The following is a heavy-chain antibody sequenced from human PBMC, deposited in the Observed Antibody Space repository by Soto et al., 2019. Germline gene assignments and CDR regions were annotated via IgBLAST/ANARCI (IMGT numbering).Heavy chain of an antibody. CDR2: IIPIFGTA. V-gene: IGHV1-69*13. CDR3: ASTYFPTPTVFSRFDY. D-gene: IGHD2-2*01. CDR1: GGTFSSYA. J-gene: IGHJ4*02. Sequence: SVKVSCKASGGTFSSYAISWVRQAPGQGLEWMGGIIPIFGTANYAQKFQGRVTITADESTSTAYMELSSLRSEDTAVYYCASTYFPTPTVFSRFDYWGQGTLVTVSS.